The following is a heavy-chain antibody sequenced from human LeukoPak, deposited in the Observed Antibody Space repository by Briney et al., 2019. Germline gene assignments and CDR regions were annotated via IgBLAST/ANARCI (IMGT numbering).Heavy chain of an antibody. CDR3: ARPRNWFPQSDAFDI. CDR2: IYPGDSDT. V-gene: IGHV5-51*01. J-gene: IGHJ3*02. D-gene: IGHD3-9*01. Sequence: GESLKISCKGSGYSFTSYWIGWVRQMPGKGLEWMGIIYPGDSDTRYSPSFQGQVTISADKSISTAYLQWSSLKASDTAMYYCARPRNWFPQSDAFDIWGQGTMVTVSS. CDR1: GYSFTSYW.